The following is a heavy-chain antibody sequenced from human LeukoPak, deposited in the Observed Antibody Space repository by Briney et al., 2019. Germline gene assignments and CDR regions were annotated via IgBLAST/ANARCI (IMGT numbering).Heavy chain of an antibody. V-gene: IGHV4-38-2*01. CDR2: IYHSGST. Sequence: KPSETLSLTCVVSGYSISSDNYWVWIRQPPGQGLEWTGGIYHSGSTYYNPSLKSRVTMSVDTSKNQFSLKLSSVTAADTAVYYCARASRDSSSSNYMRRFDYWGQGTLVTVSS. CDR3: ARASRDSSSSNYMRRFDY. J-gene: IGHJ4*02. CDR1: GYSISSDNY. D-gene: IGHD3-22*01.